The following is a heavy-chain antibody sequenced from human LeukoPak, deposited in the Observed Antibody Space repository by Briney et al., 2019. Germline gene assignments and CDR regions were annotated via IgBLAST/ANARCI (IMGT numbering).Heavy chain of an antibody. CDR2: INSGGSST. CDR3: ARTSTGYTSGWEVHDAFDI. D-gene: IGHD6-19*01. J-gene: IGHJ3*02. Sequence: GGSLRLSCVASGFTFSSYWMQWVRQDPRKGLVWVSRINSGGSSTTYADSVKGRFSISRDNAKNTLYLQMNSLRAEDTAVYYCARTSTGYTSGWEVHDAFDIWGQGTMVTVSS. V-gene: IGHV3-74*01. CDR1: GFTFSSYW.